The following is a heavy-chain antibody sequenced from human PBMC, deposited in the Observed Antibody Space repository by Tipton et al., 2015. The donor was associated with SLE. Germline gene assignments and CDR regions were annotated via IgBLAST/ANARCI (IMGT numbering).Heavy chain of an antibody. Sequence: TLSLTCTVSGGSISSANYLWTWIRQPAGKGLEWIGRIYATGITNYNPSLQSRVSISVDTSKNQFSLKLDSVTAADTAVYYCARDEDYFGSGSPFDYWGQGILVTVSS. V-gene: IGHV4-61*02. D-gene: IGHD3-10*01. CDR3: ARDEDYFGSGSPFDY. CDR2: IYATGIT. J-gene: IGHJ4*02. CDR1: GGSISSANYL.